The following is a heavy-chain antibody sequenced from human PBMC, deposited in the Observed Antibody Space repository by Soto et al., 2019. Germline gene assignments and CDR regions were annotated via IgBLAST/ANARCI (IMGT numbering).Heavy chain of an antibody. D-gene: IGHD6-13*01. V-gene: IGHV4-59*01. CDR1: GDSINNNN. J-gene: IGHJ6*02. CDR2: IYYSGST. Sequence: SQTLSLTCTISGDSINNNNWNWLRHTPGKGLEWIGHIYYSGSTNYTPSLKSRVTISVDTSKNQFSLKLSSVTAADTAVYYCARSGVSAQLVRSYYYYGMDVWGQGTTVT. CDR3: ARSGVSAQLVRSYYYYGMDV.